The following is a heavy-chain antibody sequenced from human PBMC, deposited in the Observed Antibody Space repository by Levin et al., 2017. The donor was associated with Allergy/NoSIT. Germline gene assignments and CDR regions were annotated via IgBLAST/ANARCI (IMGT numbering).Heavy chain of an antibody. V-gene: IGHV3-33*01. D-gene: IGHD5-18*01. CDR2: IWYDGSNK. Sequence: GGSLRLSCAVSGFTFSTYGMHWVRQAPGKGLEWVAVIWYDGSNKYYADSVKGRFAISRDNSKNTLYLEMNSLRAEDTAAYYCAGDPGMKRGYSYGFDYWGQGTLVTVSS. CDR1: GFTFSTYG. CDR3: AGDPGMKRGYSYGFDY. J-gene: IGHJ4*02.